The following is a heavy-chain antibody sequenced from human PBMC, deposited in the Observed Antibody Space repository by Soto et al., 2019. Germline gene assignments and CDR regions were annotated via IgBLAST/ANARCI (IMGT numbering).Heavy chain of an antibody. J-gene: IGHJ5*02. CDR2: IYYSGST. V-gene: IGHV4-39*07. CDR3: ARARGADRPNWFDP. CDR1: GGSISSSSYY. Sequence: PSETLSLTCTVSGGSISSSSYYWGWIRQPPGKGLEWIGIIYYSGSTYYNPSLKSRATISVDTPRNQFSLKLTSVTAADTATYYCARARGADRPNWFDPWGQGTPVTVSS. D-gene: IGHD3-10*01.